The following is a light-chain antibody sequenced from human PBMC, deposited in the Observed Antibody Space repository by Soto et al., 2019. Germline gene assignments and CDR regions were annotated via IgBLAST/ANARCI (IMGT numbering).Light chain of an antibody. CDR2: DAS. V-gene: IGKV3-11*01. J-gene: IGKJ4*01. Sequence: EVVLTQSPATLSLSPGEKAILSCRASQDINTYLGWYQQKPGQPPRLLIYDASNRASGIPARFSGSGSGTDFTLTIDTLESEDFAIYYCQHRYNWPLTFGAGTKGEIK. CDR1: QDINTY. CDR3: QHRYNWPLT.